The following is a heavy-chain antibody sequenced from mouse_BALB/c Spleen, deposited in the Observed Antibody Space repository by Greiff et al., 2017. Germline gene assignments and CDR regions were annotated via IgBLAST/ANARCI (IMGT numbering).Heavy chain of an antibody. V-gene: IGHV14-3*02. J-gene: IGHJ4*01. D-gene: IGHD1-1*01. CDR2: IDPANGNT. Sequence: VQLQQSGAELVKPGASVKLSCTASGFNIKDTYMHWVKQRPEQGLEWIGRIDPANGNTKYDPKFQGKATITADTSSNTAYLQLSSLTSEDTAVYYCVSGYYGSSYAMDYWGQGTSVTVSS. CDR3: VSGYYGSSYAMDY. CDR1: GFNIKDTY.